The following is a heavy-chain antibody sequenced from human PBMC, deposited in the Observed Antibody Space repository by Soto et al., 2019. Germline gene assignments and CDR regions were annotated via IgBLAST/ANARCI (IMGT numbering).Heavy chain of an antibody. CDR3: GRDGVGATPLGWFDP. CDR1: GHTFIGYY. V-gene: IGHV1-2*02. J-gene: IGHJ5*02. Sequence: ASVKVSCKTSGHTFIGYYMHWVRQAPGQGLEWMGWMNPRSGDTNYAQKFQGRVTMTRDASFTTAYMELRRLRSDDTAVYFCGRDGVGATPLGWFDPWGQGTLVTVSS. D-gene: IGHD1-26*01. CDR2: MNPRSGDT.